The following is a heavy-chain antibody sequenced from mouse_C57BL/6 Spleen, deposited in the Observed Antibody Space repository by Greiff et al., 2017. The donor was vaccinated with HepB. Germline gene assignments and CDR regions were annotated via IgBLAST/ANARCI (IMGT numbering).Heavy chain of an antibody. CDR2: IYPGDGDT. CDR3: ARASEGYAMDY. V-gene: IGHV1-82*01. J-gene: IGHJ4*01. Sequence: QVQLQQSGPELVKPGASVKISCKASGYAFSSSWLNWVKQRPGKGLEWIGRIYPGDGDTNYNGKFKGKATLTADKSSSTAYMQLSSLTSEYSAVYFGARASEGYAMDYWGQGTSVTVSS. D-gene: IGHD6-1*01. CDR1: GYAFSSSW.